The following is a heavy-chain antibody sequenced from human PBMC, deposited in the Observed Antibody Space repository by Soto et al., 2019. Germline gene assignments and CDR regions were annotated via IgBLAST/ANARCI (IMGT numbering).Heavy chain of an antibody. V-gene: IGHV3-30*18. Sequence: PGGSLRLSCAASGFTFSSYGMHWVRQAPGKGLEWVAVISYDGSNKYYADSVKGRFTISRDNSKNTLYLQMNSLRAEDTAVYYCAKDRSPLWDRILSYGMDVWGQGTTVTVS. CDR3: AKDRSPLWDRILSYGMDV. J-gene: IGHJ6*02. CDR2: ISYDGSNK. D-gene: IGHD2-21*01. CDR1: GFTFSSYG.